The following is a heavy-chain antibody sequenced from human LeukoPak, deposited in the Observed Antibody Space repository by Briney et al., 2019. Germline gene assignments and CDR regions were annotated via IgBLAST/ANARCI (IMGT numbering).Heavy chain of an antibody. CDR1: GYTFTGYY. CDR3: ARGYCSGGSCYAKMDFDY. D-gene: IGHD2-15*01. J-gene: IGHJ4*02. CDR2: ISAYNGNT. V-gene: IGHV1-18*04. Sequence: ASVKVSCKASGYTFTGYYMHWVRQAPGQGLEWMGWISAYNGNTNYAQKLQGRVTMTTDTSTSTAYMELRSLRSDDTAVYYCARGYCSGGSCYAKMDFDYWGQGTLVTVSS.